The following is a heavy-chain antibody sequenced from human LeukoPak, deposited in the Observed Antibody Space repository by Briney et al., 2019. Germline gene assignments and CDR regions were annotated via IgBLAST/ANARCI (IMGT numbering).Heavy chain of an antibody. J-gene: IGHJ4*02. D-gene: IGHD1-26*01. CDR1: GFTFDDYA. CDR2: IIWNSGSI. CDR3: AKDISVGATPYYFDY. V-gene: IGHV3-9*01. Sequence: GGSLRLSCAASGFTFDDYAMHWVRQAPGKGLEGVSGIIWNSGSIGYADSVKGRFTISRDNAKNSLYLQMNSRRAEDTALYYCAKDISVGATPYYFDYWGQGTLVTVSS.